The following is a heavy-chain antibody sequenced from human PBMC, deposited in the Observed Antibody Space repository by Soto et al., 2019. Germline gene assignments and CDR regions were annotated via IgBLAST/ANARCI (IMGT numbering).Heavy chain of an antibody. CDR1: GFTFSSYA. V-gene: IGHV3-23*01. Sequence: HPVGSLRLSCAASGFTFSSYAMSWVRQAPGKGLEWVSAISGSGGSTYYADSVKGRFTISRDNSKNTLYLQMNSLRAEDTAVYYCAKDLITGTTTFDYWGQGTLVTVSS. D-gene: IGHD1-20*01. CDR3: AKDLITGTTTFDY. J-gene: IGHJ4*02. CDR2: ISGSGGST.